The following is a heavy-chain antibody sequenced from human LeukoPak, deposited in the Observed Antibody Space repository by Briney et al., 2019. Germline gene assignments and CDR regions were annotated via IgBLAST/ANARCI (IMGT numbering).Heavy chain of an antibody. CDR3: ATDLSGSYYEGFDY. V-gene: IGHV1-18*01. J-gene: IGHJ4*02. D-gene: IGHD1-26*01. CDR1: GYTFTSYG. CDR2: ISAYNGNT. Sequence: ASVKVSCKASGYTFTSYGISWVRQAPGQGLEWMGWISAYNGNTNYAQKFQGRVTMTEDTSTDTAYMELSSLRSEDTAVYYCATDLSGSYYEGFDYWGQGTLVTVSS.